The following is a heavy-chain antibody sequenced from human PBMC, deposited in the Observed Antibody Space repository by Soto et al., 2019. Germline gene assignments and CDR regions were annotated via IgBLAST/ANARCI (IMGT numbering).Heavy chain of an antibody. CDR2: IYYSGVT. D-gene: IGHD1-26*01. CDR3: ARWESRPGAFDT. J-gene: IGHJ3*02. Sequence: SETLSLTCTVSGGSVSSGAPYWGWIRQPPGKRLEWIGTIYYSGVTYYNPSLQSRVTISVDTSKNQLSLNLTSVTAADTAVYFCARWESRPGAFDTWGIGTMVTVSS. CDR1: GGSVSSGAPY. V-gene: IGHV4-39*01.